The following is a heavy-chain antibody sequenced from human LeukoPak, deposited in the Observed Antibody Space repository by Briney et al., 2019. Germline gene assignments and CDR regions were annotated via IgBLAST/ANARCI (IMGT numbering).Heavy chain of an antibody. CDR2: IDTDNGNT. D-gene: IGHD3-16*02. V-gene: IGHV1-3*04. J-gene: IGHJ4*02. CDR1: GYTFSDYA. Sequence: GASVKVPCKASGYTFSDYAFHWVRQAPGQRLEWMGWIDTDNGNTKYSQNFQGRVTLIRDTSATTAYMELSSLRSEDTAVYYCARDRRGGGELSPPDYWGQGTLVTVSS. CDR3: ARDRRGGGELSPPDY.